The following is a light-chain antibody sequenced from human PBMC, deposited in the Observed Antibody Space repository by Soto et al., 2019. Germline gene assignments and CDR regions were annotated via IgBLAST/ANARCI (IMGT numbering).Light chain of an antibody. CDR3: QQCGSSPLT. Sequence: EIVLTQSPGTLSLSPGERATLSCRASQSVSSSYLAWYQQKPGQAPRLLIYGASSRATGIPDRFSGSGSGTYFTLSISRLEAEDVADYYCQQCGSSPLTFGGGTKVEIK. J-gene: IGKJ4*01. V-gene: IGKV3-20*01. CDR2: GAS. CDR1: QSVSSSY.